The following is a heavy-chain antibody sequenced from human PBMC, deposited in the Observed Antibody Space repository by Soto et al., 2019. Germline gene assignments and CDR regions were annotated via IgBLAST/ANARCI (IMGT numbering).Heavy chain of an antibody. CDR2: ISYSGST. CDR1: GGSISSYY. V-gene: IGHV4-59*01. Sequence: QVQLQESGPGLVKPSETLSLTCTVSGGSISSYYWSWIRQPPGKGLEWIGYISYSGSTNYNPSLRSRVTISVDTSKNQFSLKLSSVTAADTAVYYCARGVGSYSYYFDYWGQGTLVTVSS. J-gene: IGHJ4*02. CDR3: ARGVGSYSYYFDY. D-gene: IGHD1-26*01.